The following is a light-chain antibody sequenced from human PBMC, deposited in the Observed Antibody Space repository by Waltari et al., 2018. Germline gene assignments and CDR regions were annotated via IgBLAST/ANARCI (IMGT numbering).Light chain of an antibody. CDR1: SGRIASNF. Sequence: FMLTQPHSLSESPGKTVIISCTRSSGRIASNFLQWYQQRPGSAPTTIIFEDNQRPSGAPDRFSGSIDRSSNSASLTISGLKPEDEADYYCQSYDDDLKGVFGGGTKLTVL. J-gene: IGLJ3*02. CDR2: EDN. V-gene: IGLV6-57*04. CDR3: QSYDDDLKGV.